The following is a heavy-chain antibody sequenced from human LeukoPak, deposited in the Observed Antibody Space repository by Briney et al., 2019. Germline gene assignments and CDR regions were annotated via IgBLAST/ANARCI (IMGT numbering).Heavy chain of an antibody. CDR1: GGSISSYY. Sequence: SGTLSLTCTVSGGSISSYYWSWIRQPPGKGLEWIGYIYYSGSTNYNPSLKSRVTISVDTSKNQFSLKLSSVTAADTAVYYCARRSYYYDSSGYLYYYYGMDVWGQGATVTVSS. J-gene: IGHJ6*02. CDR3: ARRSYYYDSSGYLYYYYGMDV. D-gene: IGHD3-22*01. V-gene: IGHV4-59*01. CDR2: IYYSGST.